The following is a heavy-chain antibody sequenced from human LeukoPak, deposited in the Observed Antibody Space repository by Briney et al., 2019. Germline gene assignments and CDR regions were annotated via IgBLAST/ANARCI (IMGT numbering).Heavy chain of an antibody. D-gene: IGHD3-22*01. J-gene: IGHJ6*03. CDR1: GGSISSYY. V-gene: IGHV4-59*01. CDR2: IYYSGST. CDR3: ARGGDYDSSGYYYYYMDV. Sequence: SETLSLTCTVSGGSISSYYWSWIRQPPGKGLEWIGYIYYSGSTNYNPSLKSRVTISVDTSKNQFSLRLSSVTAADTAVYYCARGGDYDSSGYYYYYMDVWGKGTTVTVSS.